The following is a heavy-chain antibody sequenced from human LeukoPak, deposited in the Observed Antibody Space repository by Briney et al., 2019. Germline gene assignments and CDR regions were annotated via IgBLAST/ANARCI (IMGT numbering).Heavy chain of an antibody. CDR3: AREYGDYAHDAFDI. D-gene: IGHD4-17*01. J-gene: IGHJ3*02. CDR1: GYSISSGYY. V-gene: IGHV4-38-2*02. Sequence: SETLSLTCTVSGYSISSGYYWGWIRQPPGKGPEWIGSIYYSGSTYYNPSLKSRVTISVDTSKNQFSLKLSSVTAADTAVYYCAREYGDYAHDAFDIWGQGTMVTVSS. CDR2: IYYSGST.